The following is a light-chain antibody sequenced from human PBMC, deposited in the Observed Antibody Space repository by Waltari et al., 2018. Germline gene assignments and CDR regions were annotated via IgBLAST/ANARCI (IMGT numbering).Light chain of an antibody. J-gene: IGLJ3*02. Sequence: QLVLTQSPSASASLGASVKLTCTLSSGHSSNIIAWLQQQPEKGPRDLMKVNSDGSHSKGDEMPDRFSGSSSGAERYLTISSVQSEDEADYYCQTGGHGTWVFGGGTTLTVL. CDR1: SGHSSNI. V-gene: IGLV4-69*01. CDR3: QTGGHGTWV. CDR2: VNSDGSH.